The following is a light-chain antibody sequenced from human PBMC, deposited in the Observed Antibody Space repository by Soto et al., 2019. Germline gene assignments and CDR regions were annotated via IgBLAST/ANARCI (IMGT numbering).Light chain of an antibody. V-gene: IGKV3-11*01. CDR3: QQRSSWWT. CDR1: QSVDTY. Sequence: EIVLTQSPVTLSLSPGERATLSCRASQSVDTYLAWYQQKPGQAPRLLISNASNRATGIPARFSGSGSGTDFTLTISSLEPEDFAVYYCQQRSSWWTFGQGTKVEIK. CDR2: NAS. J-gene: IGKJ1*01.